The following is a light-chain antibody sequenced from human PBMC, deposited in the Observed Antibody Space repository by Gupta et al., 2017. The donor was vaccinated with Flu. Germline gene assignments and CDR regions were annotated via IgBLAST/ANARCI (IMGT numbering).Light chain of an antibody. CDR3: KQDGSSSPIT. J-gene: IGKJ4*01. CDR1: QSVNSNY. V-gene: IGKV3-20*01. CDR2: GAS. Sequence: DIVLTQSPGTLSLSPGESATLSCRASQSVNSNYLAWYHQRPGQAPTLLIYGASTRSAGLPDRFSGSGCGKEFSLAISRRESEDIGLYYCKQDGSSSPITFGGGTKVEI.